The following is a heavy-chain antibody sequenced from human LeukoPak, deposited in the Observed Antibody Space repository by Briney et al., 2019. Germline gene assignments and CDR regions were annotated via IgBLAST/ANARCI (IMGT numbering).Heavy chain of an antibody. D-gene: IGHD4-17*01. CDR3: ARGQRTSVTLYYFDF. V-gene: IGHV3-66*01. CDR2: LFGGGDT. CDR1: GFSVSNNY. J-gene: IGHJ4*02. Sequence: GGSLRLSCAVSGFSVSNNYMTWARQAPGKGLEWVSVLFGGGDTYYGDSVKGRFAISRDNSKNTVYLQMKSLRAEDTAVYYCARGQRTSVTLYYFDFWGQGTLVSVSS.